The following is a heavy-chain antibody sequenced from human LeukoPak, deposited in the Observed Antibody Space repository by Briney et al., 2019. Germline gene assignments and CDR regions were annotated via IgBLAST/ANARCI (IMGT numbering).Heavy chain of an antibody. CDR1: GFTFSSYA. J-gene: IGHJ3*02. D-gene: IGHD2-2*01. CDR3: AKDRGDCSSTSCYTPVDAFDI. CDR2: ISGIGGST. Sequence: PGGSLRLSCAASGFTFSSYAMSWVRQAPGKGLGWVSAISGIGGSTYYPDSVKGPFTLSRDNSKNTLYLQMNSLRAEDTAVYYCAKDRGDCSSTSCYTPVDAFDIWGQGTMVTVSS. V-gene: IGHV3-23*01.